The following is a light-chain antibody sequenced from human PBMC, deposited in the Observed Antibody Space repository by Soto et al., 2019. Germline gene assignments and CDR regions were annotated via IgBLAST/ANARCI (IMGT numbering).Light chain of an antibody. Sequence: QSVLTQPPSVSGSPGQSVTISCTGTGSDVGGYDRVSWYQQPPGTAPKLIIYEVTIRPSGVPVRFSGSKSGNTASLAISGPQAEDEADYYCSSYTSTTNFYVFGTGTKVTVL. CDR1: GSDVGGYDR. J-gene: IGLJ1*01. CDR3: SSYTSTTNFYV. V-gene: IGLV2-18*02. CDR2: EVT.